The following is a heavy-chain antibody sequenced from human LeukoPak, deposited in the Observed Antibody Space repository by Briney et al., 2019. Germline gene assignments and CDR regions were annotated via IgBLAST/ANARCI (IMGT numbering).Heavy chain of an antibody. J-gene: IGHJ6*03. D-gene: IGHD5-24*01. CDR2: INQDGSEK. V-gene: IGHV3-7*01. CDR1: GFTFSSYW. CDR3: AKVRDRRDGYNFYFYYYMDV. Sequence: AGGSLRLSCAASGFTFSSYWMTWVRQAPGKGLEWVANINQDGSEKYYVDSVKGRFTISRDNAKNSLYLQMNSLRAEDTAVYYCAKVRDRRDGYNFYFYYYMDVWGKGTTVTVSS.